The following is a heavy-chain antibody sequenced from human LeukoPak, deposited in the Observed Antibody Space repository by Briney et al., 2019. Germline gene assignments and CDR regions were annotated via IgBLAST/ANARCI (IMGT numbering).Heavy chain of an antibody. CDR3: ARVDYGDHTRGSTLGY. J-gene: IGHJ4*02. V-gene: IGHV3-21*01. CDR1: GFTFSSYS. CDR2: ISSSSSYI. Sequence: GGSLRLSCAASGFTFSSYSMSWVRQAPGKGLEWVSSISSSSSYIYYADSVKGRFTISRDNAKNSLYLRMNSLRAEDTAVYYCARVDYGDHTRGSTLGYWGQGTLVTVSS. D-gene: IGHD4-17*01.